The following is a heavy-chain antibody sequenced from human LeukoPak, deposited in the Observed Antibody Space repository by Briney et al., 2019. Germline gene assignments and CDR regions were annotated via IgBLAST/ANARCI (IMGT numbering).Heavy chain of an antibody. J-gene: IGHJ6*03. D-gene: IGHD2-2*01. CDR2: IIPIFGTA. CDR1: GGTFSSYA. Sequence: ASVKVSCKASGGTFSSYAISWVRQAPGQGLEWMGGIIPIFGTANYAQKFQGRVTITADESTSTAYMELSSLRSEDTAVYYCVGVAHVVPAAIHYYYYYYMDVWGKGTTVTVSS. V-gene: IGHV1-69*13. CDR3: VGVAHVVPAAIHYYYYYYMDV.